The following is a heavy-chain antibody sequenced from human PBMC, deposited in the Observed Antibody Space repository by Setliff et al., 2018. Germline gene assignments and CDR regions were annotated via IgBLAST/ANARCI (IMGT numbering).Heavy chain of an antibody. Sequence: SETLSLTCTVSDVSISNNYWSWIRQPAGKGLEWIGRIYPSGSTNYNPSLKSRVTMSVDTSKNQFSLKLSSVTTADTAVYYCARDLGHRGDSDYWGQGILVTVSS. D-gene: IGHD2-21*02. CDR2: IYPSGST. CDR1: DVSISNNY. V-gene: IGHV4-4*07. J-gene: IGHJ4*02. CDR3: ARDLGHRGDSDY.